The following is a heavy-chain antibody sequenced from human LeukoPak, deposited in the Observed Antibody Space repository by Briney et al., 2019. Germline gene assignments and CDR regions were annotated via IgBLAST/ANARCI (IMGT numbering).Heavy chain of an antibody. J-gene: IGHJ4*02. CDR2: IYYSGST. V-gene: IGHV4-59*01. D-gene: IGHD5-24*01. CDR1: GGSISSYY. CDR3: ARERRDGYNRAVDY. Sequence: SETLSLTCTVSGGSISSYYWSWIRQPPGKGLEWIGYIYYSGSTNYNPSLKSRVTISVDTSKNQFSLKLSSVTAADTAVYYCARERRDGYNRAVDYWGQETLVTVSS.